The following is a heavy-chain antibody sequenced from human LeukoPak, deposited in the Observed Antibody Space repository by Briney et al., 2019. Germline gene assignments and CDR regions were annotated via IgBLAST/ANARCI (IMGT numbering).Heavy chain of an antibody. D-gene: IGHD3-22*01. CDR1: GFTFSSYW. J-gene: IGHJ3*02. Sequence: GGSLRLSCAASGFTFSSYWMSWVRQAPGKGLEWVANIKQDGSEKYYVDSVKGRFTISRDNAKNSLYLQMNSLRAGDTAVYYCARGGTMIVVVPPGLFDIWGQGTMVTVSS. V-gene: IGHV3-7*01. CDR2: IKQDGSEK. CDR3: ARGGTMIVVVPPGLFDI.